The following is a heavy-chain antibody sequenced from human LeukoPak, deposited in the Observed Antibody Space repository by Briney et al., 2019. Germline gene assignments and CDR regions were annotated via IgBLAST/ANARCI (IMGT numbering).Heavy chain of an antibody. CDR1: GYTFTGYY. D-gene: IGHD5-18*01. V-gene: IGHV1-2*02. CDR2: INPNSGGT. Sequence: ASVKVSCKASGYTFTGYYMHWVRQAPGQGLEWMGWINPNSGGTNYAQKFQGRVTMTRDTSISTAYMELSRLRSDDTAVYYCARAEGIQLWSPFDYWGQGTLVTVSS. CDR3: ARAEGIQLWSPFDY. J-gene: IGHJ4*02.